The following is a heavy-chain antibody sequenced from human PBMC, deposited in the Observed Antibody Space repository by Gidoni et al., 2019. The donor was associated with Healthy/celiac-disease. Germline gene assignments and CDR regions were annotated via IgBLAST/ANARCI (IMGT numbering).Heavy chain of an antibody. CDR2: IYTSRST. Sequence: QVQLQESGPGLVKPSQTLSLTCTVPGGSISSGSYYWSWLRQPAGKGLEWIGRIYTSRSTNYNPSLKIRVTMSVDTSKNQFSLKLSSVTAADTAVYYCAREYRYSSSSGLFDYWGQGTLVTVSS. D-gene: IGHD6-6*01. V-gene: IGHV4-61*02. CDR3: AREYRYSSSSGLFDY. J-gene: IGHJ4*02. CDR1: GGSISSGSYY.